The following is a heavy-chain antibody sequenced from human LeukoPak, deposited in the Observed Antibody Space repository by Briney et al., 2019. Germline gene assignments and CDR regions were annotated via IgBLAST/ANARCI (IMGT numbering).Heavy chain of an antibody. Sequence: GSLRLSCAASGFTFSNYGMHWVRQPPGKGLEWIGEINHSGSTNYNPSLKSRVTISVDTSKNQFSLKLSSVTAADTAVYYCARPLGPVSDYWGQGTLVTVSS. CDR3: ARPLGPVSDY. CDR1: GFTFSNYG. V-gene: IGHV4-34*01. J-gene: IGHJ4*02. CDR2: INHSGST.